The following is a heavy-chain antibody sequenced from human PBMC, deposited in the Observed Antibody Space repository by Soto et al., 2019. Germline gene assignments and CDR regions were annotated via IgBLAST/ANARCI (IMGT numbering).Heavy chain of an antibody. V-gene: IGHV4-34*01. CDR3: ARGVGYAGVDY. D-gene: IGHD5-12*01. CDR2: INHSGST. Sequence: QVQLQQWGAGLLKPSETLSLTCAVYGGSFSAYYWSWIRQPPGKGLEWIGEINHSGSTNYNPSLKSRLTISVNRSKNQCSLKLSSVTAADTAVYYCARGVGYAGVDYWGQGTLVTVSS. CDR1: GGSFSAYY. J-gene: IGHJ4*02.